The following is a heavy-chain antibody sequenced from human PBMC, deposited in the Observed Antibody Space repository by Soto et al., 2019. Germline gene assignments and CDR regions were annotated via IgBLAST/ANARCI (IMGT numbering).Heavy chain of an antibody. CDR2: IIPIFGTA. CDR3: ARAAYCTNGVCYTGPDAFDI. V-gene: IGHV1-69*01. CDR1: YA. Sequence: YAISWVRQAPGQGLEWMGGIIPIFGTANYAQKFQGRVTITADESTGTAYMELSSLRSEDTAVYYCARAAYCTNGVCYTGPDAFDIWGQGTMVTVSS. D-gene: IGHD2-8*01. J-gene: IGHJ3*02.